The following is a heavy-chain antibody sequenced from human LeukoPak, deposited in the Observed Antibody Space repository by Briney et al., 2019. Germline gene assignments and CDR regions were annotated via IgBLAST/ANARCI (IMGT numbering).Heavy chain of an antibody. CDR1: GGPISSYY. V-gene: IGHV4-59*08. D-gene: IGHD3-22*01. CDR3: AAGRVYISGYYRSFDY. Sequence: KSSETLSLTCTVSGGPISSYYWSWIRQPPGKGLEYIGNIYYSGNTNYNPSHKSRLHISIDTPKNQFPLNLSSVTAADTAVYYCAAGRVYISGYYRSFDYWGKGTLVTVSS. J-gene: IGHJ4*02. CDR2: IYYSGNT.